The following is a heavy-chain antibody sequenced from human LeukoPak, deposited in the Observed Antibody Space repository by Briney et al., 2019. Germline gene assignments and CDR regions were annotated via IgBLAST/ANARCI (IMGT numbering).Heavy chain of an antibody. Sequence: GASVKVSCKASRFTFTTSSMQWVRQTRGQRREWIGWVVVGSGNTNYAQKFQERVTITRDMSTSTAYMELSSLRSEDTAVYYCAAVSGISSSDSFDIWGQGTMVTVSS. D-gene: IGHD6-13*01. CDR1: RFTFTTSS. CDR2: VVVGSGNT. CDR3: AAVSGISSSDSFDI. J-gene: IGHJ3*02. V-gene: IGHV1-58*02.